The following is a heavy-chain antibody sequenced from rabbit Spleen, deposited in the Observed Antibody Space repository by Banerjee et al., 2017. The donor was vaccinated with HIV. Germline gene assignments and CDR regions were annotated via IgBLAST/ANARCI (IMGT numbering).Heavy chain of an antibody. Sequence: QEQLVESGGGLVTLGGSLTLTCTASGFTISSTYYMCWVRQDPGKGLEWIACIGVGSSGIANYASWAKGRFTISKASSTTVTLRMSSLTAADTATYFCTRGITAGGDGFNVWGAGTLVTVS. D-gene: IGHD5-1*01. CDR3: TRGITAGGDGFNV. J-gene: IGHJ4*01. V-gene: IGHV1S45*01. CDR1: GFTISSTYY. CDR2: IGVGSSGIA.